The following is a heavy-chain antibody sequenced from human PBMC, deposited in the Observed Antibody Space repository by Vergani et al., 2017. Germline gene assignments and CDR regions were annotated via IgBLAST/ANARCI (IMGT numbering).Heavy chain of an antibody. D-gene: IGHD2-21*01. J-gene: IGHJ6*03. CDR3: ARASHCINCYSEGPSGPGYYYMDV. CDR2: IYYSGST. CDR1: GGAISNPDYY. V-gene: IGHV4-30-4*08. Sequence: QEQLQESGPGLVRPSQTLSLTCTLSGGAISNPDYYWSWIRQSPGKGLEWIGNIYYSGSTSYNPSVGSRLAISLDTSKNQFSLTLNFLTAADTAVYYCARASHCINCYSEGPSGPGYYYMDVWGKGTTVTVSS.